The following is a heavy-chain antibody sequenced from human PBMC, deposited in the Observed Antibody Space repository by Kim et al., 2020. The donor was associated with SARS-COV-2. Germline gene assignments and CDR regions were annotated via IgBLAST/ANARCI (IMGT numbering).Heavy chain of an antibody. D-gene: IGHD6-6*01. Sequence: DSVKGRFTISRDNAKNSLYLQMNSLRAEDTAVYYCARVLRLRYSSSSTDYWGQGTLVTVSS. V-gene: IGHV3-48*03. J-gene: IGHJ4*02. CDR3: ARVLRLRYSSSSTDY.